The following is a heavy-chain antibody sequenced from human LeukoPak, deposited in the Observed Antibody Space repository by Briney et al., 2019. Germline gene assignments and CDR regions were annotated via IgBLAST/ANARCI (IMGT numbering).Heavy chain of an antibody. Sequence: ASVKVSCKASGYTFTSYAISWVRQAPGQGLEWMGWISTYNGNTNYAQKLQGRVTMTTDTSTSTAYMELRSLRSDDTAVYYCARDSSSGWYEEGYYYGMDVWGQGTTVTVSS. CDR1: GYTFTSYA. CDR3: ARDSSSGWYEEGYYYGMDV. J-gene: IGHJ6*02. D-gene: IGHD6-19*01. V-gene: IGHV1-18*01. CDR2: ISTYNGNT.